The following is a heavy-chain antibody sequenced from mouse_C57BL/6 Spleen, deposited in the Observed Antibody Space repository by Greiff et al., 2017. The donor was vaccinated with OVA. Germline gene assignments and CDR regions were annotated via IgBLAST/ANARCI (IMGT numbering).Heavy chain of an antibody. V-gene: IGHV1-4*01. Sequence: VKLQESGAELARPGASVKMSCKASGYTFTSYTMHWVKQRPGQGLEWIGYINPSSGYTKYNQKFKDKATLTADKSSSTAYMQLSSLTSEDSAVYYCARWVDFDYWGQGTTLTVSS. CDR1: GYTFTSYT. J-gene: IGHJ2*01. CDR3: ARWVDFDY. CDR2: INPSSGYT.